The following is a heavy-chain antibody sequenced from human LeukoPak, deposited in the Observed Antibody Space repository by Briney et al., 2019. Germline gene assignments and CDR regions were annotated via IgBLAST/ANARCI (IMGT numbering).Heavy chain of an antibody. J-gene: IGHJ4*02. CDR3: VCNPFGRPFYN. V-gene: IGHV4-39*01. Sequence: PSETLSLTCAVSGGSMKRTTYDWGWIRQPPGKGLEWIGNIYYSGSTYYNPSLESRLTMSLNTSRKQFSLQLRPATPTDTAVYYCVCNPFGRPFYNWGQGILVTVSS. CDR2: IYYSGST. CDR1: GGSMKRTTYD. D-gene: IGHD3-16*01.